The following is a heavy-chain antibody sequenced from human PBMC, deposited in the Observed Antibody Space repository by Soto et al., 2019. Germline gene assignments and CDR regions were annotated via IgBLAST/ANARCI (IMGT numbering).Heavy chain of an antibody. CDR3: AREGRVAARYYYSYYGMDV. Sequence: EVQLVESGGGLVQPGGSLRLSCAASGFTFSSYWMSWVRQAPGKGLEWVANIKQDGSEKYYVDSVKGRFTISRDNAKNYLYLQMNSLRAEDTAVYYCAREGRVAARYYYSYYGMDVWGQGTTVTVSS. V-gene: IGHV3-7*03. J-gene: IGHJ6*02. CDR1: GFTFSSYW. CDR2: IKQDGSEK. D-gene: IGHD3-10*01.